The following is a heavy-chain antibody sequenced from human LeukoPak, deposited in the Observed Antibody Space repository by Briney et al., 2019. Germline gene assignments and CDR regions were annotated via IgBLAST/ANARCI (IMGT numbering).Heavy chain of an antibody. CDR2: INPNSGGT. J-gene: IGHJ4*02. D-gene: IGHD3-3*01. CDR3: ARGVTIFGVVIYIFDY. Sequence: ASVKVSCKASGYTFTGYYMHWVRQAPGQGLEWMGWINPNSGGTNYAQKFQGRVTMTRDTSISTAYMELSRLRSDDTAVHYCARGVTIFGVVIYIFDYWGQGTLVTVSS. V-gene: IGHV1-2*02. CDR1: GYTFTGYY.